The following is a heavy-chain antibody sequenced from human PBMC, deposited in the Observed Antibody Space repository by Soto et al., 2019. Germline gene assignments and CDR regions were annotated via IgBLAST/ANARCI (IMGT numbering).Heavy chain of an antibody. D-gene: IGHD3-10*01. V-gene: IGHV3-48*03. CDR2: ISSSGRTK. Sequence: GGSLRLSCVASGITFSTYEVNWVRRAPGKGLEWVSYISSSGRTKYYADSVKGRFTISRDDAKNSVYLQMNSLRAEDAALYYCTRELISAYYFDYWGQGTLVTVSS. J-gene: IGHJ4*01. CDR1: GITFSTYE. CDR3: TRELISAYYFDY.